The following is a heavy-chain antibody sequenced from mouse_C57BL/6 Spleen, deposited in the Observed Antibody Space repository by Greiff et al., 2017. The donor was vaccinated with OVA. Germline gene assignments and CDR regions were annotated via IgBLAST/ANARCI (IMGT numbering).Heavy chain of an antibody. Sequence: QVQLQQPGPELVKPGASVRLSCRASGYTFTSHWMHWMKQRPGQGLEWIGNINPSDGGTNYNEKFKSKATLTVDKSSSTAYMQLSSLTSEDSAVYFCTRVFRTGEAWFPYWGQGTLVTVSA. CDR3: TRVFRTGEAWFPY. V-gene: IGHV1-53*01. J-gene: IGHJ3*01. CDR2: INPSDGGT. CDR1: GYTFTSHW.